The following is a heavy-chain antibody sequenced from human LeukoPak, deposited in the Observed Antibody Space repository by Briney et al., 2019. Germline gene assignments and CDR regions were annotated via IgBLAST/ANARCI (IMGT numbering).Heavy chain of an antibody. CDR1: GLTVSNHW. CDR3: AKSLRNGSGWASDY. V-gene: IGHV3-9*01. D-gene: IGHD6-19*01. J-gene: IGHJ4*02. Sequence: GGSLRLSCVASGLTVSNHWMSWVRQAPGKGLEWVSGISWNSGSIGYADSVKGRFTISRDNAKNSLYLQMNSLRAEDTALYYCAKSLRNGSGWASDYWGQGTLVTVSS. CDR2: ISWNSGSI.